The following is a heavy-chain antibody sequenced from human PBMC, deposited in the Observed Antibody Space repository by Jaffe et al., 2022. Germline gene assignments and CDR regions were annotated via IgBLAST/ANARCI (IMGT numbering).Heavy chain of an antibody. V-gene: IGHV3-21*01. J-gene: IGHJ4*02. Sequence: EVQLVESGGGLVKPGGSLRLSCAASGFTFSSYSMNWVRQAPGKGLEWVSSISSSSSYIYYADSVKGRFTISRDNAKNSLYLQMNSLRAEDTAVYYCARGGGDSNLFDYWGQGTLVTVSS. CDR2: ISSSSSYI. CDR3: ARGGGDSNLFDY. D-gene: IGHD4-4*01. CDR1: GFTFSSYS.